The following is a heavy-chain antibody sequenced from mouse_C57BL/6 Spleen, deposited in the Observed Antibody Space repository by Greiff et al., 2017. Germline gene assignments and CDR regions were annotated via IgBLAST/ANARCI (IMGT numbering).Heavy chain of an antibody. CDR3: ARQGDYGSLDY. CDR1: GFTFSSYG. J-gene: IGHJ2*01. CDR2: ISSGGSYT. D-gene: IGHD1-1*01. V-gene: IGHV5-6*01. Sequence: EVQRVESGGDLVKPGGSLKLSCAASGFTFSSYGMSWVRQTPDKRLEWVATISSGGSYTYYPDSVKGRFTISRDNAKNTLYLQMSSLKSEDTAMYYCARQGDYGSLDYWGQGTTLTVSS.